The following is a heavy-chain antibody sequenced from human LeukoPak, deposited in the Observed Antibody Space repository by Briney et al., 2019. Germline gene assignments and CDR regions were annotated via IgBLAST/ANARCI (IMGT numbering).Heavy chain of an antibody. Sequence: SETLSLTCTVSGGSISSSSYYWGWIRQPPGKGLEWIGSIYYSGSTYYNPSLKSRVTISVDTSKNQFSLKLSSVTAADTAVYYCARNPSPQDYGDYHQETASFDYWGQGTLVTVSS. CDR3: ARNPSPQDYGDYHQETASFDY. J-gene: IGHJ4*02. V-gene: IGHV4-39*07. CDR1: GGSISSSSYY. D-gene: IGHD4-17*01. CDR2: IYYSGST.